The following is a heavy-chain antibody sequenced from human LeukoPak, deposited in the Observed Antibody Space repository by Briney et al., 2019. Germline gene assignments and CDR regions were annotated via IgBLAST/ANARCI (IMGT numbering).Heavy chain of an antibody. J-gene: IGHJ1*01. CDR2: IYYSGST. Sequence: PSETLSLTCNVSGGSIRGYYWSWIRQPPGKGLEWIGYIYYSGSTNYNPSLKSRVTISVDTSKNQFSLKLSSVTAADTAVYYCAREMGSGWYGYFQHWGQGTLVTVSS. CDR3: AREMGSGWYGYFQH. CDR1: GGSIRGYY. D-gene: IGHD6-19*01. V-gene: IGHV4-59*01.